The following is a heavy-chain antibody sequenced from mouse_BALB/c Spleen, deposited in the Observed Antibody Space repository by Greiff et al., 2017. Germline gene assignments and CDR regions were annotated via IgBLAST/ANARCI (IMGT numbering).Heavy chain of an antibody. CDR2: IYPYNGGT. D-gene: IGHD1-1*01. CDR1: GYTFTDYN. CDR3: AREEDYGSSYYFDY. V-gene: IGHV1S29*02. Sequence: VQLKQSGPELVKPGASVKISCKASGYTFTDYNMHWVKQSHGKSLEWIGYIYPYNGGTGYNQKFKSKATLTVDNSSSTAYMELRSLTSEDSAVYYCAREEDYGSSYYFDYWGQGTTLTVSS. J-gene: IGHJ2*01.